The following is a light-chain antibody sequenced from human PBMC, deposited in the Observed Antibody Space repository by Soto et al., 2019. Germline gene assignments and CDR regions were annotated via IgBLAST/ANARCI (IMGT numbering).Light chain of an antibody. CDR3: QRYGRSGT. CDR1: KSVNSRY. Sequence: LTQSQGTLSLSPGEIATLSCRASKSVNSRYLAWYQQTRGQAPRLLIYAPSCRGAIIPDLCSGGGSGTVFTLTSSRLDPEDFTVYCCQRYGRSGTFGQGTKVDI. V-gene: IGKV3-20*01. CDR2: APS. J-gene: IGKJ1*01.